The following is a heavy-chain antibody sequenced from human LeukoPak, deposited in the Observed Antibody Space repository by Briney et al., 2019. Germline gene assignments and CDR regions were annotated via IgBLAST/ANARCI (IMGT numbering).Heavy chain of an antibody. Sequence: PGGSLRLSCAASGFTFSSYGMHWVRQAPGKGLEWVAFIRYDGSNKYYADSVKGRFTISRDNSKNTLYLQMNSLRAEDTAVYYCAKDFSGYSSSWPDYWGQGTLVTVSS. CDR2: IRYDGSNK. CDR1: GFTFSSYG. D-gene: IGHD6-13*01. V-gene: IGHV3-30*02. CDR3: AKDFSGYSSSWPDY. J-gene: IGHJ4*02.